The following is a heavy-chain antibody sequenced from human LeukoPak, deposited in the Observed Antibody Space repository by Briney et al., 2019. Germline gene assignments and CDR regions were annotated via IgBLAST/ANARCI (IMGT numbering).Heavy chain of an antibody. Sequence: ASVKVSCKASGGTFSSYAISWVRQAPGQGLEWMGWISAYNGNTNYAQKLQGRVTMTTDTSTSTAYMELRSLRSDDTAVYYCARDQSGVGATWMDVWGKGTTVTVSS. CDR2: ISAYNGNT. CDR3: ARDQSGVGATWMDV. J-gene: IGHJ6*04. D-gene: IGHD1-26*01. V-gene: IGHV1-18*01. CDR1: GGTFSSYA.